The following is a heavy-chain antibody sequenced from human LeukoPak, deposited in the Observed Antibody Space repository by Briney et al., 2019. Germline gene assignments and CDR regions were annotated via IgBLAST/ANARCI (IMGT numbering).Heavy chain of an antibody. CDR2: INHIGST. Sequence: PSETLSLTCVVYGGSFSSYYWSWIRQLPGKVLGWTGEINHIGSTTYNPSLKARSTISVETSRNPFTLKLSSWTPAARAGYYCARESRDGYNSIDYWGQGTLVTVSS. CDR3: ARESRDGYNSIDY. V-gene: IGHV4-34*01. CDR1: GGSFSSYY. D-gene: IGHD5-24*01. J-gene: IGHJ4*02.